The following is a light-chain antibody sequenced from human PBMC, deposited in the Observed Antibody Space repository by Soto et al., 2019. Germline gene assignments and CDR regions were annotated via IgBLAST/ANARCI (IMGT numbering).Light chain of an antibody. J-gene: IGKJ4*01. CDR2: GAS. CDR3: QQYGSSPRLP. V-gene: IGKV3-20*01. Sequence: EIVLKQSPGTLSLSPGERATLSCRASQSVSSSYLAWYQQQPGQSPRLLIYGASSRATGIPDRFSGSGSGTALNLTIRSLEPEYFAVYYWQQYGSSPRLPFGGGTKVEIK. CDR1: QSVSSSY.